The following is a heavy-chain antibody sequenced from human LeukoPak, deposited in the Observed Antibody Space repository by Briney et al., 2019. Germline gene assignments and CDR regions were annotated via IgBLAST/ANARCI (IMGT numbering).Heavy chain of an antibody. CDR2: IKQDGSEK. Sequence: GGSLRLSCAASGFTFSGYWMSWVRQAPGKGLEWVANIKQDGSEKYYVDSVKGRFTISRDNAKNSLYLQMNSLRAEDTAVYYCARNYRLVDYWGQGALVTVPS. CDR3: ARNYRLVDY. V-gene: IGHV3-7*01. CDR1: GFTFSGYW. D-gene: IGHD1-7*01. J-gene: IGHJ4*02.